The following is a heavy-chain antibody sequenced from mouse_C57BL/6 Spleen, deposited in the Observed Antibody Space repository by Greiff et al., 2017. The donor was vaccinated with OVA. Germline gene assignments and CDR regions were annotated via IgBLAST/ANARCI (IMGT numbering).Heavy chain of an antibody. CDR3: ARSDYYGSSPFDY. D-gene: IGHD1-1*01. J-gene: IGHJ2*01. V-gene: IGHV1-20*01. CDR2: INPYNGDT. Sequence: VHVKQSGPELVKPGDSVKISCKASGYSFTGYFMNWVMQSHGKSLEWIGRINPYNGDTFYNQKFKGKATLTVDKSSSTAHMELRSLTSEDSAVYYCARSDYYGSSPFDYWGQGTTLTVSS. CDR1: GYSFTGYF.